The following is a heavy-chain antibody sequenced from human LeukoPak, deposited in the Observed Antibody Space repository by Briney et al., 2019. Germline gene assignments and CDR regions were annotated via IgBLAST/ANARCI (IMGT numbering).Heavy chain of an antibody. Sequence: APVTVSCKASGYTFTSYGISWVRQAPGQGLEWMGWISAYNGNTNYAQKLQGRVTMTTDTSTSTAYMELRSLRSDDTAVYYCARDQGLYYYDSSGYGTIDYWGQGTLVTVSS. J-gene: IGHJ4*02. V-gene: IGHV1-18*01. D-gene: IGHD3-22*01. CDR1: GYTFTSYG. CDR3: ARDQGLYYYDSSGYGTIDY. CDR2: ISAYNGNT.